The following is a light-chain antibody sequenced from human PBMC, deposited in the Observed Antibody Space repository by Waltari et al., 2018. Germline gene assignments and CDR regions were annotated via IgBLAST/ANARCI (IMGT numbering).Light chain of an antibody. Sequence: EIVLTQSPATLSLSPGERATLSCRASQSVSSYLAWYQQKPGQAPRLLIYVASNRASGIPARFSGSGSGTDFTLTISSLEPVDFAVYYCQQRSNWPLTFGGGTKVEIK. J-gene: IGKJ4*01. V-gene: IGKV3-11*01. CDR1: QSVSSY. CDR2: VAS. CDR3: QQRSNWPLT.